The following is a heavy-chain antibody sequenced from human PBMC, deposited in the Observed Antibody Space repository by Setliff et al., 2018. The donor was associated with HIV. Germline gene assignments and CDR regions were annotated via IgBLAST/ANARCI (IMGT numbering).Heavy chain of an antibody. J-gene: IGHJ6*02. D-gene: IGHD6-13*01. CDR2: ISYDGSNE. V-gene: IGHV3-30*04. Sequence: SLRLSCAASGFTFSDYVMYWVRQAPGKGLEWVTVISYDGSNESYADSVKGRFTISRDNSKNTLHLQMNSLRAEDTAVYYCVRGLAAAGGYAMDVWGQGTTVTVS. CDR1: GFTFSDYV. CDR3: VRGLAAAGGYAMDV.